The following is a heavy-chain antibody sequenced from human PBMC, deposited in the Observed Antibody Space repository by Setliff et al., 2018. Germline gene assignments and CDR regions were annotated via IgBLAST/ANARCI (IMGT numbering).Heavy chain of an antibody. CDR3: ARHKSNGSGSYPSLYMDV. CDR2: ISHSGNT. CDR1: GESFSGYF. D-gene: IGHD3-10*01. J-gene: IGHJ6*03. Sequence: SETLSLTCAVYGESFSGYFWSWIRQTPEKGLEWIGEISHSGNTNYSPSLKSRVTISVDTSKNQFSLKLTSVTAADTAVYYCARHKSNGSGSYPSLYMDVWGKGIMVTVSS. V-gene: IGHV4-34*01.